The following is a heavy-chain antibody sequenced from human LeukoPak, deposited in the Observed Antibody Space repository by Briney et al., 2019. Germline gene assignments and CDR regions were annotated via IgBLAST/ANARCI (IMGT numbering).Heavy chain of an antibody. CDR2: LYNTETT. D-gene: IGHD1-14*01. CDR1: GGSISRSSYY. J-gene: IGHJ4*02. Sequence: RSSETLSLTRSVSGGSISRSSYYWGWIRQPPGKWREWVGSLYNTETTYYNPSLQSRVTISVDTSKNQLSLKLSSVTAADTAVYYCARHPTLTSGGNFDYWGQGTLVTVSS. V-gene: IGHV4-39*01. CDR3: ARHPTLTSGGNFDY.